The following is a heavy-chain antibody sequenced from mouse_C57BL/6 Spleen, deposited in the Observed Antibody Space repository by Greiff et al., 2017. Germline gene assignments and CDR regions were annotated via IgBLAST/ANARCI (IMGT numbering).Heavy chain of an antibody. CDR1: GYAFSSYW. J-gene: IGHJ4*01. CDR3: ARGKGSNYAMDY. V-gene: IGHV1-80*01. CDR2: IYPGDGDT. Sequence: QVQLQQSGAELVKPGASVKISCKASGYAFSSYWMNWVKQRPGKGLEWIGQIYPGDGDTNYNGKFKGKATLTADKSSSTADMQLSSLTSEDSAVYFCARGKGSNYAMDYWGQGTSVTVSS.